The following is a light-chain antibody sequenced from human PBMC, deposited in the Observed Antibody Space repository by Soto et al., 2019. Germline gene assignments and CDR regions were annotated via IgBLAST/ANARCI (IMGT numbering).Light chain of an antibody. J-gene: IGLJ2*01. CDR1: GSDVGNYNL. CDR2: EGT. CDR3: CSYAGSSTLL. V-gene: IGLV2-23*01. Sequence: QSVLTQPASVSGSPGQSITIYCTGTGSDVGNYNLVSWFLQHPGKAPKLLIFEGTKRPSGVSNRFSGSKSGNTASLTISGLQAEDEADYFCCSYAGSSTLLFGGGTKVTVL.